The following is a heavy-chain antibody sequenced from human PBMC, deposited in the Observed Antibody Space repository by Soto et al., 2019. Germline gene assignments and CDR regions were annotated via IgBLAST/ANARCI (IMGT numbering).Heavy chain of an antibody. CDR3: ARDKITGLFDY. D-gene: IGHD2-8*02. V-gene: IGHV4-59*12. Sequence: PSETLSLTCSVSGGSISSYYWSWIRQPPGKGLEWIGYINHSGSPNYNPSLKSRVTISVDTSKNQFSLKLTSVTAADTAVYYCARDKITGLFDYWGQGTLVTVSS. J-gene: IGHJ4*02. CDR1: GGSISSYY. CDR2: INHSGSP.